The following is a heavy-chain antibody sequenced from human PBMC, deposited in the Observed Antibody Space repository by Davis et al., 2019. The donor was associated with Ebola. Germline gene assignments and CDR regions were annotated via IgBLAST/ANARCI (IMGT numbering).Heavy chain of an antibody. CDR3: ATSQDCSSTSCDNWFDP. J-gene: IGHJ5*02. CDR1: GWSFRGYY. CDR2: INHSGST. Sequence: MPSDTLSLTFAVYGWSFRGYYWSWIRQPPGKGLEWIGEINHSGSTNYNPSLKSRVTISVDTSKNQFSLKLTSVTAADTAVYYCATSQDCSSTSCDNWFDPWGQGTLVTVSS. D-gene: IGHD2-2*01. V-gene: IGHV4-34*01.